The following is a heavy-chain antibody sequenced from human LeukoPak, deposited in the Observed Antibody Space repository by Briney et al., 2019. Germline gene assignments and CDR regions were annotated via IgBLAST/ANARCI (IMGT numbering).Heavy chain of an antibody. V-gene: IGHV4-59*08. CDR3: ASHRPDILSGYLYYLDF. Sequence: SETLSLTCTVSGVSISTYDWSWIRQPPGKGLEWIRYINFSGSTNYKPSLKSRVTNSVDTSRRQFPLELSSVTDAYLAVYYGASHRPDILSGYLYYLDFWGQGTVVIVSS. J-gene: IGHJ4*02. CDR1: GVSISTYD. D-gene: IGHD3-9*01. CDR2: INFSGST.